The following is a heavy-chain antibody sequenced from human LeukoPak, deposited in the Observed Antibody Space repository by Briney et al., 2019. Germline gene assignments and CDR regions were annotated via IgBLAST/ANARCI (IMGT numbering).Heavy chain of an antibody. CDR2: IWYDGRNQ. J-gene: IGHJ6*02. CDR1: GFTFSRYG. CDR3: AKIVGSGVGSPYFDLDA. D-gene: IGHD3-10*01. Sequence: QTGGSLRLSCAASGFTFSRYGMHWVRQAPGKGLEWVATIWYDGRNQKYGDSVKGRFTISRDNSKNTLYLEMTSLRADDTAVYYCAKIVGSGVGSPYFDLDAWGQGTTVIVSS. V-gene: IGHV3-33*06.